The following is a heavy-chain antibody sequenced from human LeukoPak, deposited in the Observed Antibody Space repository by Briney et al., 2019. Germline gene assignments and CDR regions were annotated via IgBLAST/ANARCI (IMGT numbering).Heavy chain of an antibody. J-gene: IGHJ6*03. CDR2: ISCSCDST. V-gene: IGHV3-23*01. CDR1: RFTFSSYA. D-gene: IGHD6-6*01. Sequence: GGSLRLSCAASRFTFSSYAMSWVRQAPWKGLEGVAAISCSCDSTYYADSVKGRFTISRENRKTYLYLHINSPRDEDTDLYYCARVGRSSWGYYYYYMDVWGKGTTVTVSS. CDR3: ARVGRSSWGYYYYYMDV.